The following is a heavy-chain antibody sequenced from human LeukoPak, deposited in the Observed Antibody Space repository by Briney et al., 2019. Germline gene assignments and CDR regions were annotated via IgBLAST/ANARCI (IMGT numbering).Heavy chain of an antibody. CDR2: INPSGGST. J-gene: IGHJ6*03. V-gene: IGHV1-46*01. Sequence: ASVKVSCTASGYTFTSYYMHWVRQAPGQGLEWMGIINPSGGSTSYAQKFQGRVTMTRDMSTSTVYMELSSLRSEDTAVYYCARGVVRGVPPYYMDVWGKGTTVTVSS. CDR1: GYTFTSYY. D-gene: IGHD3-10*01. CDR3: ARGVVRGVPPYYMDV.